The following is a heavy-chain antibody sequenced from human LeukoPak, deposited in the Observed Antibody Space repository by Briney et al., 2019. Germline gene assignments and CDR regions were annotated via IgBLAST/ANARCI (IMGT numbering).Heavy chain of an antibody. D-gene: IGHD2-2*01. Sequence: SQTLSLICTVSGRSISSGSYHWSWIRQPAGKGLEWIGRIYTSRSTHYTPSPKTRVTISIHTSQNQFSLKLSSVTAADTAVCHCARIVVVPAGAFDIWGQGTMVTVSS. CDR1: GRSISSGSYH. CDR3: ARIVVVPAGAFDI. V-gene: IGHV4-61*02. CDR2: IYTSRST. J-gene: IGHJ3*02.